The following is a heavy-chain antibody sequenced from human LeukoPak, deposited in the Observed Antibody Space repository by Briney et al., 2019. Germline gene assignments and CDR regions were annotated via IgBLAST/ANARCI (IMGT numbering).Heavy chain of an antibody. CDR1: GGSISSSSYY. D-gene: IGHD6-13*01. Sequence: SETLSLTCTVSGGSISSSSYYWGWIRQPPGKGLEWIGSIYYSGSTYYNPSLKSRVTISVDTSKNQFSLKLSSVTAADTAVYYCARASRQQLGHSFDAFDIWGQGTMVTVSS. CDR3: ARASRQQLGHSFDAFDI. J-gene: IGHJ3*02. CDR2: IYYSGST. V-gene: IGHV4-39*01.